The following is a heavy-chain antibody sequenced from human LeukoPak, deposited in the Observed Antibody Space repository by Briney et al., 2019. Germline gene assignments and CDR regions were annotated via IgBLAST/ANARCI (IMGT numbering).Heavy chain of an antibody. CDR2: ISSSGSTI. CDR3: ARGETMVRGVYNY. Sequence: GSLRLSCAASGFPFSDYYMSCIRQAPGKALEWVSYISSSGSTIYYADSVKGRFTISRDNAKNSLYLQMNSLRAEDTAVYYCARGETMVRGVYNYWGQGTLVTVSS. CDR1: GFPFSDYY. J-gene: IGHJ4*02. D-gene: IGHD3-10*01. V-gene: IGHV3-11*01.